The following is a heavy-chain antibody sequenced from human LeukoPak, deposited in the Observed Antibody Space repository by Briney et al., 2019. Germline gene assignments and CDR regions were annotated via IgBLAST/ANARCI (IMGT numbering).Heavy chain of an antibody. CDR3: AKHPSYRPTSLDY. J-gene: IGHJ4*02. D-gene: IGHD4-11*01. Sequence: GGSLRLSCAASGFTFSSYAMSWVRQAPGKGLEWVSGISGSGGSTYFADSVKGRFTIFRDNSKNTLYLQMNSLRAEDTAVYSCAKHPSYRPTSLDYWGQGTLVTVSS. V-gene: IGHV3-23*01. CDR2: ISGSGGST. CDR1: GFTFSSYA.